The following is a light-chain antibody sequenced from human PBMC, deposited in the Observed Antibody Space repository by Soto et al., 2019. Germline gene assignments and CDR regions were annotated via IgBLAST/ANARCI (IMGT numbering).Light chain of an antibody. J-gene: IGKJ1*01. CDR2: GES. Sequence: IQLTQSPSSLSASVGDRVTITCRASQAISSYLAWYQQKPGRAPNLLIYGESTLQSGVPSRFSGSGSGTLFTLTISSLQPEDFATYYCLQLNSYPRTFGQGTKVEIK. V-gene: IGKV1-9*01. CDR1: QAISSY. CDR3: LQLNSYPRT.